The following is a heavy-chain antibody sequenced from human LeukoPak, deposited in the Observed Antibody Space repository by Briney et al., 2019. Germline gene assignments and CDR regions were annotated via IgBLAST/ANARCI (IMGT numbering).Heavy chain of an antibody. CDR2: ISAYNGNT. Sequence: ASVTVSYKASVYTFTCYGISWVREAPGQGLEWMGWISAYNGNTNYAQKLQGRVTMTTDTSTSTAYMELRSLRSDDTALYYWAIEGATRNTDWIGPWGQGTLVTVSS. D-gene: IGHD1-26*01. CDR3: AIEGATRNTDWIGP. CDR1: VYTFTCYG. V-gene: IGHV1-18*01. J-gene: IGHJ5*02.